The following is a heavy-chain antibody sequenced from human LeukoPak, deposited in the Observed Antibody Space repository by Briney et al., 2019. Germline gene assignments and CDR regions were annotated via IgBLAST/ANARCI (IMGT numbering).Heavy chain of an antibody. CDR2: ISAYNGNT. CDR1: GYTFTSYG. J-gene: IGHJ5*02. CDR3: ARGGVVVGYYYDSSGYGFWFDP. V-gene: IGHV1-18*01. Sequence: ASVKVSCKASGYTFTSYGISWVRQAPGQGLEWMGWISAYNGNTNYAQKLQGRVTMTTDTSTSTAYMELRSLRSDDTAVYYCARGGVVVGYYYDSSGYGFWFDPWGQGTLVTVSS. D-gene: IGHD3-22*01.